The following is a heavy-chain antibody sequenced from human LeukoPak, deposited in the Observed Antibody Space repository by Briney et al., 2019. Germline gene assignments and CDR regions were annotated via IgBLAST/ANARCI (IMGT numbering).Heavy chain of an antibody. Sequence: GGSLRLSCAVSGFTFNNYWMTWVRQAPGKGLEWVASIRDDGSAKYYMDSVKGRFSISRDNAKNSLYLEMNSLRAEDTAVYYCARDGVLRYFDWLFPYYMDVWGKGTTVSISS. J-gene: IGHJ6*03. CDR1: GFTFNNYW. V-gene: IGHV3-7*03. CDR3: ARDGVLRYFDWLFPYYMDV. D-gene: IGHD3-9*01. CDR2: IRDDGSAK.